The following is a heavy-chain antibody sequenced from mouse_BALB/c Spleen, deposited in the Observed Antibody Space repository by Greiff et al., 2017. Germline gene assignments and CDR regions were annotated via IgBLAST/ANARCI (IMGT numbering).Heavy chain of an antibody. Sequence: QVQLQQPGAELVKPGASVKLSCKASGYTFTSYWMHWVKQRPGQGLEWIGEINPSNGRTNYNEKFKSKATLTVDKSSSTAYMQLSSLTSEDSAVYYCARGGDYRYGGGGHYAMDYWGQGTSVTVSS. CDR2: INPSNGRT. J-gene: IGHJ4*01. D-gene: IGHD2-14*01. CDR3: ARGGDYRYGGGGHYAMDY. V-gene: IGHV1S81*02. CDR1: GYTFTSYW.